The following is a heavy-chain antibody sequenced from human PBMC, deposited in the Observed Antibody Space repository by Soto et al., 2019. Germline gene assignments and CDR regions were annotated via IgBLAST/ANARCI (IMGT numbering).Heavy chain of an antibody. J-gene: IGHJ5*02. CDR2: IIPIFGTA. D-gene: IGHD3-22*01. CDR1: GGTFSSYA. Sequence: SVKVSCKASGGTFSSYATSWVRQAPGQGLEWMGGIIPIFGTANYAQKFQGRVTITADKSTSTAYMELSSLRSEDTAVYYCARGYYDSSGYFSRWFDPWGQGTLVTVSS. CDR3: ARGYYDSSGYFSRWFDP. V-gene: IGHV1-69*06.